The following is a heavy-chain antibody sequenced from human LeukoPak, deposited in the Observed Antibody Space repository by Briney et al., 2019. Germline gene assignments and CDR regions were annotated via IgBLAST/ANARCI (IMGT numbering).Heavy chain of an antibody. CDR1: GGSIGSSF. V-gene: IGHV4-59*13. Sequence: KPSDTLSLTCSVSGGSIGSSFWNWIRLSPGKGLEWIGYISYSGRTNYSPSLKSRVTISIGTSKNQLSLTLSSVTAADTALYYCARDRSGTYYTFDVWGQGTMVTVSA. CDR2: ISYSGRT. D-gene: IGHD1-26*01. J-gene: IGHJ3*01. CDR3: ARDRSGTYYTFDV.